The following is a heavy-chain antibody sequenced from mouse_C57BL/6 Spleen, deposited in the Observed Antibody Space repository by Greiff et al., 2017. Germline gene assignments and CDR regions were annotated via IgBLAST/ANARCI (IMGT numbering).Heavy chain of an antibody. CDR2: ISYDGSN. D-gene: IGHD2-5*01. Sequence: EVQLQQSGPGLVKPSQSLSLTCSVTGYPITSGYYWNWIRQFPGNKLEWMGYISYDGSNNYNPSLKNRISITRDTSKNQFFLKLNSVTTEDTATYYCAYAYYSNPYAMDYWGQGTSVTVSS. CDR1: GYPITSGYY. V-gene: IGHV3-6*01. J-gene: IGHJ4*01. CDR3: AYAYYSNPYAMDY.